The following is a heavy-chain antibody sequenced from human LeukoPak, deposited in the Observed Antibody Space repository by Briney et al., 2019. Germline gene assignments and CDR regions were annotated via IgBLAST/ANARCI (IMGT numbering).Heavy chain of an antibody. J-gene: IGHJ3*02. V-gene: IGHV1-46*01. CDR3: ASPPPTPDCSSTSCYAFAI. D-gene: IGHD2-2*01. CDR2: INPSGGST. Sequence: ASVKVSCKASGYTFTSYYMHWVRQAPGQGLEWMGIINPSGGSTSYAQKFQGRVTMTRDTSTSTVYMELSSLRSEDTAVYYCASPPPTPDCSSTSCYAFAIWGQGTMVTVSS. CDR1: GYTFTSYY.